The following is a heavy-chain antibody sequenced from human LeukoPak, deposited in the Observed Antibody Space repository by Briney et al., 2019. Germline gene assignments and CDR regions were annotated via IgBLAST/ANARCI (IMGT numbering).Heavy chain of an antibody. Sequence: PGGSLRLSCAASGFTSSSYSMNWVRQAPGKGLEWISYISSSSNAIHYADSVRGRFTISRENDKNSLFLQMNSLRAEDTAVYYCARDGGYSGYDADCWGQGTLVTVSS. CDR3: ARDGGYSGYDADC. CDR2: ISSSSNAI. V-gene: IGHV3-48*01. CDR1: GFTSSSYS. J-gene: IGHJ4*02. D-gene: IGHD5-12*01.